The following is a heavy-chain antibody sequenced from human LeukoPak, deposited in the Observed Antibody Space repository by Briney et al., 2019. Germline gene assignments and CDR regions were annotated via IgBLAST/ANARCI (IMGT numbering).Heavy chain of an antibody. CDR1: GGTFSSYA. Sequence: ASVKVSCKASGGTFSSYAISWVRQAPGQRLEWMGGIIPIFGTANYAQKFQGRVTITADESTSTAYMELSSLRSEDTAVYYCARDQRGYGHYYYYYMDVWGKGTTVTVSS. CDR2: IIPIFGTA. D-gene: IGHD5-12*01. V-gene: IGHV1-69*13. J-gene: IGHJ6*03. CDR3: ARDQRGYGHYYYYYMDV.